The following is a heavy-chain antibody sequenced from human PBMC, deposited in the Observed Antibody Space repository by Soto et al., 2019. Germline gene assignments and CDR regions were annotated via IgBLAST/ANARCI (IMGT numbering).Heavy chain of an antibody. Sequence: QVTLKESGPVLVKPTETLTLTCTVSGFSLSTPRMGVSWIRQPPGEALEWLAHIFWNDDKSYSTSLKSRLTISKDTSKSQVVLTMTNMVPVDTATYYCARIGPDWYFDLWGRGTLVTVSS. CDR1: GFSLSTPRMG. CDR2: IFWNDDK. J-gene: IGHJ2*01. CDR3: ARIGPDWYFDL. V-gene: IGHV2-26*01.